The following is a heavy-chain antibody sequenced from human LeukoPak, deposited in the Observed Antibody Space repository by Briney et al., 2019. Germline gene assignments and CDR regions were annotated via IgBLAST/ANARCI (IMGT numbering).Heavy chain of an antibody. CDR2: INHSGST. CDR1: GGSFSGYY. Sequence: SETLSLTCAVSGGSFSGYYWNWIRQPPGKGLEWIGEINHSGSTNYNPSLKSRVTISVDTSKNRFSLKLSSVTAADTAVYYYVRGPRRGWYDYWGQGTLVTVSS. J-gene: IGHJ4*02. V-gene: IGHV4-34*01. CDR3: VRGPRRGWYDY. D-gene: IGHD6-19*01.